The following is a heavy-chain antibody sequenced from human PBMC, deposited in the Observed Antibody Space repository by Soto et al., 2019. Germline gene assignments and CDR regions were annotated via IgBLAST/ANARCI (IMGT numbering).Heavy chain of an antibody. CDR2: ISYDGSNK. J-gene: IGHJ6*02. CDR1: GFTFSSYA. Sequence: GGSLRLSCAASGFTFSSYAMHWVRQAPGKGLEWVAVISYDGSNKYYADSVKGRFTISRDNSKNTLYLQMNSLRAEDTAVYYCAREIVVVTATAYYYYGMDVWGQGTTVTVSS. V-gene: IGHV3-30-3*01. D-gene: IGHD2-21*02. CDR3: AREIVVVTATAYYYYGMDV.